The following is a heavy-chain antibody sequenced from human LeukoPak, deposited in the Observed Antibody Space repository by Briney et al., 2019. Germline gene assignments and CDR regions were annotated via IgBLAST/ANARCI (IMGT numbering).Heavy chain of an antibody. CDR1: GGSISSGSYY. J-gene: IGHJ4*02. CDR3: ARARYDGSGYYPVPFDY. D-gene: IGHD3-22*01. Sequence: SETLSLTCTVSGGSISSGSYYWSWIRQPAGKGLGWIGSIYTSGSTNDNPSLTRRPTTPVGTSKTPFSLKLSSVTAADTAVYYCARARYDGSGYYPVPFDYWGQGTLVTVSS. CDR2: IYTSGST. V-gene: IGHV4-61*02.